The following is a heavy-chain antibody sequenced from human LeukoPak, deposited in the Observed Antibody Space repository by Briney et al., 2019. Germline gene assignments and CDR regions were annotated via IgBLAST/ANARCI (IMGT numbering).Heavy chain of an antibody. V-gene: IGHV3-64D*06. CDR1: GFTFSNYP. Sequence: GGSLRLSCSASGFTFSNYPMHWVRQAPGKGLEYVSAITSNGGGTYYADSVKGRFTISRDNSKSTLYLQMSSLRAEDTAVYYCVKEDEAYYFDYWGQGTLLTVSS. CDR2: ITSNGGGT. J-gene: IGHJ4*02. CDR3: VKEDEAYYFDY.